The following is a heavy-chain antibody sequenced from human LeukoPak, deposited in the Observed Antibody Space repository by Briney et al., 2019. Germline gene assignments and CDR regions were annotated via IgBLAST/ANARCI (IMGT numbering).Heavy chain of an antibody. J-gene: IGHJ6*03. CDR2: INPNSGGT. CDR3: ASTTAGGTRSYYYYHMEV. Sequence: ASVKVSCKASGYTFTGYYMHWVRQAPGQGLEWMGWINPNSGGTNYAQKFQGRVTMTRDTSISTAYMELSRLRSDDTAVYYCASTTAGGTRSYYYYHMEVWGKGTTVTVSS. D-gene: IGHD6-13*01. V-gene: IGHV1-2*02. CDR1: GYTFTGYY.